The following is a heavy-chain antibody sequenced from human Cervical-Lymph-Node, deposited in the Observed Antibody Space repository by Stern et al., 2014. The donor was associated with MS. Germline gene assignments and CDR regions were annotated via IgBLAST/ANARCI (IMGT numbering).Heavy chain of an antibody. V-gene: IGHV2-5*02. J-gene: IGHJ5*02. D-gene: IGHD3-10*01. CDR3: AHSRLSVGVSFGH. Sequence: QVTLRESGPTLVKPTQTLTLTCRVSGFSLTSIGEGVGWIRQPPGKALEWLALIYWDDDRRYSPSLQGRLTITRDTAKNLVLLKMTDMDPKDTATYYCAHSRLSVGVSFGHWGQGILITVSS. CDR2: IYWDDDR. CDR1: GFSLTSIGEG.